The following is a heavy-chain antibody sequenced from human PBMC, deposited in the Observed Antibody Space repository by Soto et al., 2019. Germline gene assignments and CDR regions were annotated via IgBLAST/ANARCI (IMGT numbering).Heavy chain of an antibody. J-gene: IGHJ5*02. CDR1: GFSFSSYG. Sequence: GGSLRLSCADSGFSFSSYGMHWVRQAPGKGLEWVAVISYDGSNKYYVDSVKGRFTISRDNSKNTLYLQMNSLRAEDTAVYYCAKDLPWLDRWGQGSLVTVYS. CDR3: AKDLPWLDR. V-gene: IGHV3-30*18. CDR2: ISYDGSNK.